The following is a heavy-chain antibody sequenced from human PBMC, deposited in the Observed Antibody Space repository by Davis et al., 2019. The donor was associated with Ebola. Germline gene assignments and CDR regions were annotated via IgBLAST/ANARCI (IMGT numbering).Heavy chain of an antibody. CDR1: GYTFTNYY. CDR2: INPNDGRT. Sequence: ASVKVSCKASGYTFTNYYMHWVRQAPGQGLEWMGMINPNDGRTIYAQKFQGRVTVTRDTSTTTVYMELSSLRSEDTAVYYCARETGDGGGMDVWGKGTTVTVSS. V-gene: IGHV1-46*01. D-gene: IGHD7-27*01. CDR3: ARETGDGGGMDV. J-gene: IGHJ6*04.